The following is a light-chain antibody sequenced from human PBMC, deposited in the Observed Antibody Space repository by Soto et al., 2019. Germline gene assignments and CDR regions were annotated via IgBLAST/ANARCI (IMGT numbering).Light chain of an antibody. CDR3: QQYNNWPQVS. CDR2: ATS. Sequence: DIQMTQSPSTLSASVGDRVTITCRASQSISSWLAWYQQKPGKAPKLLIYATSTRAPGVSARFSGSGSGSGTEFTLTISSLQSEDFAVYYCQQYNNWPQVSFGPGTKVEIK. CDR1: QSISSW. J-gene: IGKJ3*01. V-gene: IGKV1-5*01.